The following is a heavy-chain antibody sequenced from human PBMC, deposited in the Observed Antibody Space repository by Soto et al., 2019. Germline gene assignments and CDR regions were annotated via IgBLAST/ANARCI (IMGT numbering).Heavy chain of an antibody. Sequence: GGSLRLSCAASGFTFSSYGMHWVRQAPGKGLEWVAVISYDGSNKYYADSVKGRFTISRDNSKNTLYLQMSSLRAEDTAVYYCAKDTSLVRGVYSRPFGMDVWGEGTTV. V-gene: IGHV3-30*18. CDR2: ISYDGSNK. J-gene: IGHJ6*02. D-gene: IGHD3-10*01. CDR3: AKDTSLVRGVYSRPFGMDV. CDR1: GFTFSSYG.